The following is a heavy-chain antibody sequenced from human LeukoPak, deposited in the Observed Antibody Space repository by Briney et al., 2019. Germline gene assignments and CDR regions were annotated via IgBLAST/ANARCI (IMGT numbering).Heavy chain of an antibody. CDR2: INPSGGST. J-gene: IGHJ3*02. V-gene: IGHV1-46*01. Sequence: GASVKVSCKASGCTFTSYYMHWVRQAPGQGLEWMGIINPSGGSTSYAQKFQGRVTMTRDTSTSTVYMELSSLRSEDTAVYYCARGGSGSYHNENDAFDIWGQGTMVTVSS. D-gene: IGHD3-10*01. CDR1: GCTFTSYY. CDR3: ARGGSGSYHNENDAFDI.